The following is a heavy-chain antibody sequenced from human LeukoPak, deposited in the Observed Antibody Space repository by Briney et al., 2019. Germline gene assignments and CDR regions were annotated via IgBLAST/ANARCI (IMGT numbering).Heavy chain of an antibody. V-gene: IGHV3-74*01. CDR2: INSDGSST. D-gene: IGHD6-25*01. CDR1: GFTFSSYW. Sequence: GGSLRLSCAASGFTFSSYWMHWVRQAPGKGLVWVSRINSDGSSTSYADSVKGRFTISRDNAKNTLYLQMNSLRAEDTAVYYCARLGSRGGVAALDYWGQGTLVTVSS. J-gene: IGHJ4*02. CDR3: ARLGSRGGVAALDY.